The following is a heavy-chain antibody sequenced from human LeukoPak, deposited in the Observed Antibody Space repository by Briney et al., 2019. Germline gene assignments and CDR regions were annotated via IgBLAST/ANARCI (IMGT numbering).Heavy chain of an antibody. CDR2: ISSSSSYI. CDR3: ARDRAYYDFWSGYFPPPIPMDV. CDR1: GFTFSSYS. V-gene: IGHV3-21*01. Sequence: GGSLRLSCAASGFTFSSYSMNWVRQAPGKGLEWVSSISSSSSYIYYADSVKGRFTISRDNAKNSLYLQMNSLRAEDTAVYYCARDRAYYDFWSGYFPPPIPMDVWGKGTTVTVSS. D-gene: IGHD3-3*01. J-gene: IGHJ6*03.